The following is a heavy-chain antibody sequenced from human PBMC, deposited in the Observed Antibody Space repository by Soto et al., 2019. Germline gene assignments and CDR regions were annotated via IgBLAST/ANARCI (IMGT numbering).Heavy chain of an antibody. CDR2: IKQDGYAK. CDR1: GFTFSSYW. V-gene: IGHV3-7*04. D-gene: IGHD3-10*01. Sequence: EVQLVESGGGLVQPGGSLRLSCAASGFTFSSYWMSWVRQAPGKGLEWVANIKQDGYAKYYMDSVKGRFTISRDNAKNSLCLQMNSLRAEDTAVYYCARHDGSGSYYYYYGMDVWGQGTTVTVSS. CDR3: ARHDGSGSYYYYYGMDV. J-gene: IGHJ6*02.